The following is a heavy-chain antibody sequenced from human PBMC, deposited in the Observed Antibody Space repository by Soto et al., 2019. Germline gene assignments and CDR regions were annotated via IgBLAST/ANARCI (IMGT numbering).Heavy chain of an antibody. CDR3: ARGAVDTAMEFDY. V-gene: IGHV4-31*03. D-gene: IGHD5-18*01. J-gene: IGHJ4*02. Sequence: QVQLQESGPGLVKPSQTLSLTCTVSGGSISSGGYYWSWIRQHPGKGLEWSGYIYYSGSTYYNPSLKRRVTISVDTSKNQFSLKLSSVTAADTAVYYCARGAVDTAMEFDYWGQGTLVTVSS. CDR1: GGSISSGGYY. CDR2: IYYSGST.